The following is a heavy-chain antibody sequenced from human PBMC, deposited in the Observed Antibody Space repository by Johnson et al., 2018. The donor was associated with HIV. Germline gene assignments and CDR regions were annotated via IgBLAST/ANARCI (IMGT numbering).Heavy chain of an antibody. V-gene: IGHV3-64*04. D-gene: IGHD3-10*01. Sequence: QVQLVESGGGVVQPGRSLRLSCAASGFTFSSYGVHWVRQAPGKGLEYVSAISSNGGSTYYADSVKGRFTISRDNAKNSLYLQMNTLRAEDAAVYYCARERDPERGAQKSGVYAFDIWGQGTMVTVSS. CDR3: ARERDPERGAQKSGVYAFDI. CDR2: ISSNGGST. J-gene: IGHJ3*02. CDR1: GFTFSSYG.